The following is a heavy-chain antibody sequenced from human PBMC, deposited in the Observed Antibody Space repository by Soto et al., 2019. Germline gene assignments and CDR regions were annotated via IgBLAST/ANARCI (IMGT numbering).Heavy chain of an antibody. Sequence: SETLSLTCTVSGVSISSGGYYWSLIRQDPGTGLEWIGYISYSGNTYFHPSLRNRVTISLDTSKNEFSLKLSSVTAADTAVYYCARAPKVIGSSQTRPDFRGQGTLVTVSS. CDR3: ARAPKVIGSSQTRPDF. J-gene: IGHJ4*02. D-gene: IGHD6-6*01. V-gene: IGHV4-31*03. CDR1: GVSISSGGYY. CDR2: ISYSGNT.